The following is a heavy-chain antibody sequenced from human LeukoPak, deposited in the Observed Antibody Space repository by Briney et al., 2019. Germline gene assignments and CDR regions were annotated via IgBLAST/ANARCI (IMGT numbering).Heavy chain of an antibody. CDR2: MSVVTDRT. D-gene: IGHD3-10*01. CDR3: AKPARGSGIQDGFDS. Sequence: GGSLRLSCSASGFNFRNYAMHWVRQAPGKGLEYVSAMSVVTDRTFYADSVMGRFTISRDNSANTLYLQTSSLRPEDTAVYYCAKPARGSGIQDGFDSWGQGTLVTVSS. CDR1: GFNFRNYA. V-gene: IGHV3-64D*06. J-gene: IGHJ4*02.